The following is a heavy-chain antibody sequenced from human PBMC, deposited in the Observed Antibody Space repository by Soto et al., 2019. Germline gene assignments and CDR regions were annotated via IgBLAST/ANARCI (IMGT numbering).Heavy chain of an antibody. D-gene: IGHD5-12*01. CDR1: GGTFSSYA. V-gene: IGHV1-69*13. CDR2: IIPIFGTA. CDR3: ARGKSEMATITYYYYGMDV. Sequence: ASVKVSCKASGGTFSSYAISWVRQAPGQGLEWMGGIIPIFGTANYAQKFQGRVTITADESTSTAYMELSSLRSEDTAVYYCARGKSEMATITYYYYGMDVWGQGTTVTVSS. J-gene: IGHJ6*02.